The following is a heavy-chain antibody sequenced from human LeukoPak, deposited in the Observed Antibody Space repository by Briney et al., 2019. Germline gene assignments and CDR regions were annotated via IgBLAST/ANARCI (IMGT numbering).Heavy chain of an antibody. CDR2: IYYSGST. Sequence: SETLSLTCTVSGGSISSYYWSWIRQPPGKGLEWIGYIYYSGSTNYNPSLKSRVTISVDTSKNQFSLQLNSVTPEDTAVYYCARVLVGSPGVYYFDYWGQGTLVTVSS. V-gene: IGHV4-59*12. CDR1: GGSISSYY. J-gene: IGHJ4*02. D-gene: IGHD3-10*01. CDR3: ARVLVGSPGVYYFDY.